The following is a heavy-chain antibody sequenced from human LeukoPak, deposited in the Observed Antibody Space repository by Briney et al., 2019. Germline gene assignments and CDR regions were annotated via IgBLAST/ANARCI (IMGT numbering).Heavy chain of an antibody. CDR2: VYYTGST. J-gene: IGHJ2*01. Sequence: TSETLFLTCTVSCGSINNYYWTWFRQPPGKGLECIGYVYYTGSTYYNPSLKSRVTISVDSSKNQFSLKLGSVTAADTAVYYCARAFRARYFDLWGRGTLVTVSS. CDR1: CGSINNYY. D-gene: IGHD2/OR15-2a*01. CDR3: ARAFRARYFDL. V-gene: IGHV4-59*08.